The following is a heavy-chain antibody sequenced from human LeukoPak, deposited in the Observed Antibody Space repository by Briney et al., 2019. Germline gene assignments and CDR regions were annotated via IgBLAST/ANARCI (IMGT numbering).Heavy chain of an antibody. CDR3: SSGSYPGDYYYYYYMDV. J-gene: IGHJ6*03. CDR2: IRSKANSYAT. CDR1: GFTFSGSA. Sequence: GGSLRLSCAASGFTFSGSAMHWVRQASGKGLEWVGRIRSKANSYATAYAASVKGRFTISRDDSKNTAYLQMNSLKTEDTAVYYCSSGSYPGDYYYYYYMDVWGKGTTVTVSS. V-gene: IGHV3-73*01. D-gene: IGHD1-26*01.